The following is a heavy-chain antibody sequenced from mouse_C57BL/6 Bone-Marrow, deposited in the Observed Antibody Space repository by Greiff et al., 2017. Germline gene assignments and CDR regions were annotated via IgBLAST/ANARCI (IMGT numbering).Heavy chain of an antibody. CDR3: ARYHYYGSSYWYFDV. J-gene: IGHJ1*03. Sequence: EVKLVESGGGLVQPGGSLSLSCAASGFTFTDYYMSWVRQPPGKALEWLGFIRNKANGYTTEYSASVKGRFTISRDNSQSILCLQMNALRAEDSATYYCARYHYYGSSYWYFDVWGTGTTVTVSS. CDR1: GFTFTDYY. D-gene: IGHD1-1*01. CDR2: IRNKANGYTT. V-gene: IGHV7-3*01.